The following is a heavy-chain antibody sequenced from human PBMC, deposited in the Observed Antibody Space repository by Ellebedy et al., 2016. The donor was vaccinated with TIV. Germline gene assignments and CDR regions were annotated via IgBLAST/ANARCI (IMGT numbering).Heavy chain of an antibody. J-gene: IGHJ4*02. Sequence: AASVKVSCKASGYTFTSYGISWVRQAPGQGLEWMGWINPNSGGTNYAQKFQGRVTMTRDTSISTAYMELTRLRSDDTAVYYCATTGQWLVLGGYWGQGTLVTVSS. V-gene: IGHV1-2*02. D-gene: IGHD6-19*01. CDR2: INPNSGGT. CDR3: ATTGQWLVLGGY. CDR1: GYTFTSYG.